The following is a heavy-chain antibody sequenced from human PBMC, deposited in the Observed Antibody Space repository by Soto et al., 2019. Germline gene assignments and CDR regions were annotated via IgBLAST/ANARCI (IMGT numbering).Heavy chain of an antibody. CDR1: GFTFSSYA. CDR2: IKQDGSEK. Sequence: GGSLRLSCAASGFTFSSYAMSWVRQAPGKGLEWVANIKQDGSEKYYVDSVKGRFTISRDNAKNSLYLQMNSLRAEDTAVYYCASDGTGRRYCSGGSCRAFDIWGQGTMVTVSS. CDR3: ASDGTGRRYCSGGSCRAFDI. J-gene: IGHJ3*02. V-gene: IGHV3-7*01. D-gene: IGHD2-15*01.